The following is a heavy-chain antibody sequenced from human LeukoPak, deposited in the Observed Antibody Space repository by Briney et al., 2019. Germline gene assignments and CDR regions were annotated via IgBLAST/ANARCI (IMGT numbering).Heavy chain of an antibody. CDR3: ARRVLLGGYCSSTSCYAPFDY. D-gene: IGHD2-2*01. CDR2: ISSSSSYI. Sequence: GGSLRLSCAASGFTFSSYSMNWVRQAPGKGLEWVSSISSSSSYIYYADSVRGRFTISRDNSKNTLYLQMNSLRAEDTAVYYCARRVLLGGYCSSTSCYAPFDYWGQGTLVTVSS. CDR1: GFTFSSYS. J-gene: IGHJ4*02. V-gene: IGHV3-21*04.